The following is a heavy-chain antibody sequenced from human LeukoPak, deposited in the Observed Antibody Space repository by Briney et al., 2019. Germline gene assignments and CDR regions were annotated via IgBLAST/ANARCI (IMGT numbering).Heavy chain of an antibody. CDR3: ARAQWGYPFDV. D-gene: IGHD5-18*01. J-gene: IGHJ3*01. Sequence: GGSLRLSCAASGFSSSNYWMTWIRQAPGKGLEWVATIKGDGSDKRYVDSVKGRFTISRDDVKNSLYLQLNNLRAEDTAIYYCARAQWGYPFDVWGQGTRVTVPS. CDR1: GFSSSNYW. CDR2: IKGDGSDK. V-gene: IGHV3-7*03.